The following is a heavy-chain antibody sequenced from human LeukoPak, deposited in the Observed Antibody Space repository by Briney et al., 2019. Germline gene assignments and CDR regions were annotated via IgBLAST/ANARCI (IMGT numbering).Heavy chain of an antibody. J-gene: IGHJ4*02. Sequence: SETLSLTCTVSGGSISSYYWSWIRQPAGKGLEWIGRIYTSGSTNYNPSLKSRVTISVDTSKNQFSLKLSSVTAADTAVYYCARGYDYVWGSYRPYYFDYWGQGTLVTVSS. CDR1: GGSISSYY. D-gene: IGHD3-16*02. CDR2: IYTSGST. CDR3: ARGYDYVWGSYRPYYFDY. V-gene: IGHV4-4*07.